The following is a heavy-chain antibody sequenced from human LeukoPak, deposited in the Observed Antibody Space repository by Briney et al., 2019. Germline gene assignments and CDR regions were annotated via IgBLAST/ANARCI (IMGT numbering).Heavy chain of an antibody. V-gene: IGHV5-51*01. D-gene: IGHD1-14*01. CDR3: ARGRRSFSGDVTTSDY. Sequence: GESLKISCKGSGYSFTSYWIGWVRQMPGKGLEWMGIIYPGDSDTRYSPSFQGQVTISADKSISTAYLQWSSLKASDTAMYYCARGRRSFSGDVTTSDYWGQGTLVTVSS. J-gene: IGHJ4*02. CDR2: IYPGDSDT. CDR1: GYSFTSYW.